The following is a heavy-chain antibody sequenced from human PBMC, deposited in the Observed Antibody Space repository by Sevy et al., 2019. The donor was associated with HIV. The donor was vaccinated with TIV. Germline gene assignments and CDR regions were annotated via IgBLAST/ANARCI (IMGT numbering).Heavy chain of an antibody. Sequence: GGSLRLSCAASGFSLNIYWMSWVRQAPGKGLEWVANIKQDGSVKYYVDSVKGRFTISRGNARNLLYLQMNSLGAEDTALYYCVRAIAADGSFWGQGTLVTVSS. J-gene: IGHJ4*02. CDR1: GFSLNIYW. V-gene: IGHV3-7*01. CDR2: IKQDGSVK. CDR3: VRAIAADGSF. D-gene: IGHD6-13*01.